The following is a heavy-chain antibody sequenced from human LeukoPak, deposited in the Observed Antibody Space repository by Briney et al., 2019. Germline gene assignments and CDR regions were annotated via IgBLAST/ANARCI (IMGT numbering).Heavy chain of an antibody. CDR2: ISSNGGST. Sequence: GGSLRLSCAASGFTFGSYAMHWVRQAPGKGLEYVSAISSNGGSTYYANSVKGRFTISRDNSKNTLYLQMGSLRAEDMAVYYCARGPDLYCSSTSCYASDYWGQGTLVTVSS. CDR1: GFTFGSYA. CDR3: ARGPDLYCSSTSCYASDY. J-gene: IGHJ4*02. D-gene: IGHD2-2*01. V-gene: IGHV3-64*01.